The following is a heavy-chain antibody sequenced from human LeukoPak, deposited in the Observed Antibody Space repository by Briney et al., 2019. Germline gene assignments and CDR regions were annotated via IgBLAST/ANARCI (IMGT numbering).Heavy chain of an antibody. CDR1: GFTVRSSY. J-gene: IGHJ5*02. Sequence: GGSLRLSCAVSGFTVRSSYINWVRQAPGKGLEWVSGISNSGGTTYYADSVKGRFTISRDNSKNTLYLQMNSLRAEDTAVYYCAKSGCSSTSCYSILSGWLDPWGQGTLVTVSS. V-gene: IGHV3-23*01. CDR3: AKSGCSSTSCYSILSGWLDP. D-gene: IGHD2-2*02. CDR2: ISNSGGTT.